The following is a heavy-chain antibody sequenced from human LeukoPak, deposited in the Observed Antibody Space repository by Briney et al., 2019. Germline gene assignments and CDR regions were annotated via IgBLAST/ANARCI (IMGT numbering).Heavy chain of an antibody. J-gene: IGHJ4*02. Sequence: SETLSLTCAVYGGSFSGYYWSWIRQPPGKGVEWIGEINHSGSTNYNPSLKSRVTISVDTSKNQFSLKLSSVTAADTAVYYCARGLLDTAMVYFFDYWGQGTLVTVSS. D-gene: IGHD5-18*01. CDR3: ARGLLDTAMVYFFDY. CDR2: INHSGST. CDR1: GGSFSGYY. V-gene: IGHV4-34*01.